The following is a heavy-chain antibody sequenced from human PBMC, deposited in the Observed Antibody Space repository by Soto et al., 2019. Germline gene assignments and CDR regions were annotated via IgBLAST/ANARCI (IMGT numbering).Heavy chain of an antibody. V-gene: IGHV4-39*01. CDR1: GASITSGDYY. CDR2: IFSDGSP. D-gene: IGHD3-10*01. CDR3: VRTVGSSWFFDL. Sequence: QLQLRQSGPGLVKPPETLSLTCSVSGASITSGDYYWGWIRQPPGKGLEWVGSIFSDGSPYYNPSLQSRVTFSIDTSRNEFSLKLNSATAAYTAVYYCVRTVGSSWFFDLWGRGTLITVSS. J-gene: IGHJ2*01.